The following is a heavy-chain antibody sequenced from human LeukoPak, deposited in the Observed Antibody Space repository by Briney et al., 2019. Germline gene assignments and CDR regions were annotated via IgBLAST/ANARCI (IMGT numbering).Heavy chain of an antibody. CDR1: GFTFSSYS. D-gene: IGHD5-12*01. V-gene: IGHV3-48*01. Sequence: SGGSLRLSCAASGFTFSSYSMNWVRQAPGKGLEWVSYISSSSSTIYYADSVKGRFTISRDNAKNSLYLQMNSLRAEDTAVYYCARGALSYEGDYFDYWGQGTLVTVSS. CDR3: ARGALSYEGDYFDY. CDR2: ISSSSSTI. J-gene: IGHJ4*02.